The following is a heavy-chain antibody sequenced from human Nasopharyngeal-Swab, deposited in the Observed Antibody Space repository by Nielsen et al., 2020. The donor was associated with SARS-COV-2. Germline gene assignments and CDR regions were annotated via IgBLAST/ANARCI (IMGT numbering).Heavy chain of an antibody. D-gene: IGHD5-24*01. J-gene: IGHJ4*02. CDR2: IIPILGIA. CDR1: GGTFSSYA. Sequence: SVKVSCKASGGTFSSYAISWVRQAPGQGLEWMGRIIPILGIANYAQKFQGRVTITADKSTSTAYMELSSLRSEDTAVHYCARLVEMATIRSDYFDYWGQGTLVTVSS. CDR3: ARLVEMATIRSDYFDY. V-gene: IGHV1-69*04.